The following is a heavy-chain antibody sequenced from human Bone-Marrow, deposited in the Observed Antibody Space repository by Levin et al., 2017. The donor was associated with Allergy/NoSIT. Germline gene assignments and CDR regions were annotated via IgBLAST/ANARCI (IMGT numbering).Heavy chain of an antibody. CDR2: TSYDGGNK. V-gene: IGHV3-30*18. D-gene: IGHD2-21*01. CDR3: AKDGHSQRQNYFYNMDV. CDR1: GITFRSYG. J-gene: IGHJ6*02. Sequence: GGSLRLSCAASGITFRSYGMHWVRQAPGKWLEWVAVTSYDGGNKYYADSVKGRFTISRDNSKNTLYLQMNSLRAEDTAVYYCAKDGHSQRQNYFYNMDVWGQGTTVTVSS.